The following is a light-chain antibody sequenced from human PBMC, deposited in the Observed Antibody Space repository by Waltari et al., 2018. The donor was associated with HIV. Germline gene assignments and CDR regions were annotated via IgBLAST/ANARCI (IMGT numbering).Light chain of an antibody. V-gene: IGLV2-11*01. CDR3: CAYADDYTWV. CDR2: DVN. CDR1: SSDVGDYNY. Sequence: QSALTQPRSVSGSPGQSVTISCTGTSSDVGDYNYVSWYQQHPAKAPKLMIFDVNKRPSGVPDLFSGSKAGNTASLTISGLQAEDEADYYCCAYADDYTWVFGGGTKWTVL. J-gene: IGLJ3*02.